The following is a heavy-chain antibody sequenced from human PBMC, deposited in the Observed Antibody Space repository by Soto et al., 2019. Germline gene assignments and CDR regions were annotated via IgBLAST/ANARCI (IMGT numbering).Heavy chain of an antibody. CDR3: ARKMSGWPKFDW. D-gene: IGHD6-19*01. V-gene: IGHV1-18*04. J-gene: IGHJ4*02. CDR1: GYTFTTYD. CDR2: INGYSGTT. Sequence: QVQLVQSAAELKKPGASVNVSCMTSGYTFTTYDITWVRQAPGQGLEWMGWINGYSGTTDYAQKFQGRVTMTTDTSRGIAFMELSRLNFDDTGVYFCARKMSGWPKFDWWGQGTLVTVYS.